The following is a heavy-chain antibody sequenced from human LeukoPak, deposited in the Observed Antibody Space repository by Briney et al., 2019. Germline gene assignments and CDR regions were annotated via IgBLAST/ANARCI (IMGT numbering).Heavy chain of an antibody. D-gene: IGHD6-6*01. CDR3: AREGHSGSGVDY. CDR2: IYYSGST. Sequence: SETLSLTCTVSGGSISSYYWSWIRQPPGKGLEWIGYIYYSGSTNYNPSLKSRVTISVDTSKNQFSLKLSSVTAADTAVYYCAREGHSGSGVDYWGQGTLVTVSS. J-gene: IGHJ4*02. CDR1: GGSISSYY. V-gene: IGHV4-59*01.